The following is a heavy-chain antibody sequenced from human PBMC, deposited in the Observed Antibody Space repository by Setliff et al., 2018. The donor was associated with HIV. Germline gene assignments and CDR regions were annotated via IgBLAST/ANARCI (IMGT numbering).Heavy chain of an antibody. J-gene: IGHJ6*02. CDR1: GGSISDYY. CDR3: ARDPNYMDV. CDR2: IYTGGST. Sequence: SETLSLTCSVSGGSISDYYWSWVRQPAGKGLEWIGRIYTGGSTKFNPSLGGRASLSVDKSNNQVSLKLTSVIAADTAIYYCARDPNYMDVWGQGTTVTVSS. V-gene: IGHV4-4*07.